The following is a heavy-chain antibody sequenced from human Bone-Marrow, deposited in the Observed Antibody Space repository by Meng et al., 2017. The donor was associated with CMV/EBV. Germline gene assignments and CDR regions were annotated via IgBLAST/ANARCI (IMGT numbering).Heavy chain of an antibody. J-gene: IGHJ4*02. CDR1: GFTFSDYN. V-gene: IGHV3-21*01. CDR2: ISASRSYI. Sequence: GGSLRLSCAASGFTFSDYNMNWVRQAPGKGLEWVSTISASRSYIYYADSLKGRFTISRDNAKNSLYLQMNSLRPEDTAVYYCARDTGSLVYFDYWGQGQLVTVSS. CDR3: ARDTGSLVYFDY. D-gene: IGHD2-8*02.